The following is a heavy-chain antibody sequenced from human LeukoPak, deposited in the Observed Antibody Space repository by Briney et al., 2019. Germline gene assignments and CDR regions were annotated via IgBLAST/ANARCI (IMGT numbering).Heavy chain of an antibody. J-gene: IGHJ6*03. Sequence: SETLSLTCTVSGGSISSDGYYWSWIRQHPGKGLELIGYIYYSGNTYYNPSLKSRVTISVDTPKNQFSLKLSSVTAADTAVYYCARAGPLRFLEWLSSDAYYNYMDVWGKGTTVTVSS. CDR2: IYYSGNT. V-gene: IGHV4-61*08. CDR3: ARAGPLRFLEWLSSDAYYNYMDV. D-gene: IGHD3-3*01. CDR1: GGSISSDGYY.